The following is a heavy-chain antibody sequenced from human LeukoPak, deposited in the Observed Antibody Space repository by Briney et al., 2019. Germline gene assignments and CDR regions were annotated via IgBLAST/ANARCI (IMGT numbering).Heavy chain of an antibody. CDR2: INHSGST. CDR1: GGSFSGYY. J-gene: IGHJ6*02. CDR3: ARGSVFYYGSGNYYYYGMDV. D-gene: IGHD3-10*01. Sequence: SETLSLTCAVYGGSFSGYYWSWIRQPPGKGLEWIGEINHSGSTNYNPSLKSRVTIPVDTSKNQFSLKLSSVTAADTAVYYCARGSVFYYGSGNYYYYGMDVWGQGTTVTVSS. V-gene: IGHV4-34*01.